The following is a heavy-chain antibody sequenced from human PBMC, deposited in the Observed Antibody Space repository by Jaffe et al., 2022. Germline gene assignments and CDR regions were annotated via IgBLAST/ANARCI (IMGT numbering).Heavy chain of an antibody. J-gene: IGHJ1*01. D-gene: IGHD3-3*01. Sequence: EVQLVESGGGLVQPGGSLRLSCEASGFTFSDYAMNWVRQAPGKGLEWVSYISTSGSIIDYADSVKGRFTISRDNAKNSLYLQMNSLRAEDTAVYYCARAPWRLAPRSQYFQEWGQGTLVIVSS. CDR1: GFTFSDYA. CDR2: ISTSGSII. CDR3: ARAPWRLAPRSQYFQE. V-gene: IGHV3-48*03.